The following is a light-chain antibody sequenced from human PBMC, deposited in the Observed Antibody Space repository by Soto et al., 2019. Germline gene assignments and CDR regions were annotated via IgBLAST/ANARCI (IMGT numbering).Light chain of an antibody. Sequence: EIVLTQSPATLSVSPGESATLSCRASQSVGANLAWYQQKPGQAPRLLIYGTSTRATGIPARFSGSGSETEFSLTISRLQSEDFAVYYCQQYSVWPLTFGGGTKVEIK. V-gene: IGKV3-15*01. CDR3: QQYSVWPLT. CDR2: GTS. CDR1: QSVGAN. J-gene: IGKJ4*01.